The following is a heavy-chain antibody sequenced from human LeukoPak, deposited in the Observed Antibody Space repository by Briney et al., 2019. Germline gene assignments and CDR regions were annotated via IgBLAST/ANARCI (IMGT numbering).Heavy chain of an antibody. CDR1: GFTFSSYW. J-gene: IGHJ4*02. CDR2: IHGDGKKT. D-gene: IGHD6-13*01. Sequence: GGSLRLSCAASGFTFSSYWMHWVRQAPGKGLVWVSRIHGDGKKTTYADSVKGRFTISRDNAKNTLYLQMNSLRVEDTAVYYCARALSGSCPDYWGQGTLVTVSS. CDR3: ARALSGSCPDY. V-gene: IGHV3-74*01.